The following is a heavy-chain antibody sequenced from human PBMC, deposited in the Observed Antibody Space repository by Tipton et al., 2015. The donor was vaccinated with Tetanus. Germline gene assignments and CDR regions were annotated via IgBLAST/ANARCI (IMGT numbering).Heavy chain of an antibody. D-gene: IGHD2-2*01. J-gene: IGHJ4*02. CDR1: GALLTTGGYS. CDR3: ARVACSSTSCYSHYFDY. CDR2: VFRSGSA. Sequence: TLSLTCNVTGALLTTGGYSWSWIRQPPGKGLEWIGYVFRSGSADYNPSLKSRVNISSDRSENQISLMLTSVTAADTAVYYCARVACSSTSCYSHYFDYWGPGSLVTVSS. V-gene: IGHV4-30-2*01.